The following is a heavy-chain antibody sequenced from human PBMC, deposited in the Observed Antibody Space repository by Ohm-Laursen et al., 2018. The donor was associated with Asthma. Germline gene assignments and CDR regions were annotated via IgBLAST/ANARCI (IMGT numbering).Heavy chain of an antibody. CDR3: ARDVMEWYLPAFDF. CDR1: GFTFSSYD. Sequence: SLRLSCAASGFTFSSYDMHWVRQAPGKGLEWVAVGGSYYDGGLKYYADSVNGRFTVSRDDSKNTLYLQMNSLRPDDTAVYYCARDVMEWYLPAFDFWGQGTLVIVSS. D-gene: IGHD3-3*01. CDR2: GGSYYDGGLK. V-gene: IGHV3-30-3*01. J-gene: IGHJ4*02.